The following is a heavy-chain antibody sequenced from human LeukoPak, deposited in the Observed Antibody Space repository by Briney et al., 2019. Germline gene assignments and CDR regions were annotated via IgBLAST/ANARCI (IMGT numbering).Heavy chain of an antibody. D-gene: IGHD3-22*01. CDR1: GYTFTSYY. Sequence: ASVKVSCKASGYTFTSYYMHWVRQAPGQGLEWMGIINPSGGSTSYAQKFQGRVTMTRDTSTSTVYMELSSLRSEDTAVYYCAKVYDTSGYYFFFDYWGQGTLVTVSS. CDR3: AKVYDTSGYYFFFDY. V-gene: IGHV1-46*01. J-gene: IGHJ4*02. CDR2: INPSGGST.